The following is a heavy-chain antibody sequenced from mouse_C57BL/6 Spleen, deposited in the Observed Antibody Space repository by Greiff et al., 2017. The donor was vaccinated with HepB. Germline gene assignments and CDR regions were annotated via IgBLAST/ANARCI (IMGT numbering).Heavy chain of an antibody. J-gene: IGHJ4*01. CDR3: ARFITTAMDY. V-gene: IGHV1-55*01. CDR2: IYPGSGST. CDR1: GYTFTSYW. Sequence: QVQLQQPGAVLAKPGASVKMSCKASGYTFTSYWITWVKQRPGQGLEWIGDIYPGSGSTNYNEKFKSKATLTADTSSSTAYMQLSSLTSEDSAVYYCARFITTAMDYWGQGTSVTVSS. D-gene: IGHD1-1*01.